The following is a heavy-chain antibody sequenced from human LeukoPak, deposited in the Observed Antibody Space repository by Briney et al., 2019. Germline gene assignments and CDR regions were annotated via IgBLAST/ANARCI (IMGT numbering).Heavy chain of an antibody. V-gene: IGHV3-21*01. CDR1: GFTFSSYS. J-gene: IGHJ4*02. CDR3: ARGAVTARSFDY. Sequence: PGGSLRLSCAASGFTFSSYSMNWVRQAPGKGLEWVSSISSSSSYIYYADSVKGRFTISRDNAKNSLYLQMNSLRAEDTAVYYCARGAVTARSFDYWGQGTLVTVS. CDR2: ISSSSSYI. D-gene: IGHD2-21*02.